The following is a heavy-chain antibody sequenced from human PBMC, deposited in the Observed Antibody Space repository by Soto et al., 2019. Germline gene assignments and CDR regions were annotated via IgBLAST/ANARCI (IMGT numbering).Heavy chain of an antibody. CDR1: GYTFTSYY. Sequence: GSVKVSCKASGYTFTSYYMHWVRQAPGQGLEWMGIINPSGGSTSYAQKFQGRVTMTRDTSTSTVYMELSSLRSEDTAVYYCARDRTVPRGVIMRSALGYWGQGTLVSVSS. V-gene: IGHV1-46*01. D-gene: IGHD3-10*01. CDR3: ARDRTVPRGVIMRSALGY. J-gene: IGHJ4*02. CDR2: INPSGGST.